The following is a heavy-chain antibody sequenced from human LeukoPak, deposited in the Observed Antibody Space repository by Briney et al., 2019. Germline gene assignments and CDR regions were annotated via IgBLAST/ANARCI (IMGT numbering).Heavy chain of an antibody. CDR1: GYTFTSYG. J-gene: IGHJ5*02. V-gene: IGHV1-18*01. CDR3: ARDGDIVVVPAAIRGWFDP. D-gene: IGHD2-2*02. Sequence: ASVKVSCKASGYTFTSYGISWVRQAPGQGLEWMGWISAYNGNTNYAQKLQGRATMTTDTSTSTAYMELRSLRSDDTAVYYCARDGDIVVVPAAIRGWFDPWGQGTLVTVSS. CDR2: ISAYNGNT.